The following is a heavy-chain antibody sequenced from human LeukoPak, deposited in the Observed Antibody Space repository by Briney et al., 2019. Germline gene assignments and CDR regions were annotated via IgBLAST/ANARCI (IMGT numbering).Heavy chain of an antibody. CDR3: ARAGSRAFDI. CDR1: GFTFNTFN. V-gene: IGHV3-21*01. Sequence: GGSLRLSCAASGFTFNTFNMNWVRQAPGKGLELVSSITSGGDYIYYADSVKGRFTTSRDNAKNSLSLQLNSLRVEDTAVYYCARAGSRAFDIWGQGTMVTVSS. CDR2: ITSGGDYI. J-gene: IGHJ3*02.